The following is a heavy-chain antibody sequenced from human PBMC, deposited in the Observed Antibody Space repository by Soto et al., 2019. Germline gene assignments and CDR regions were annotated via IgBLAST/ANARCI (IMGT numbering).Heavy chain of an antibody. CDR1: GGSISNYY. Sequence: PSETLSLTCTVSGGSISNYYWSWIRQPPGKGLQWIGYIFSSGSTNYNPSLKSRVTISVDTSKNQFSLNLSSVTAADTAVYFCGGHRRDLAYRGKGSFVPVS. J-gene: IGHJ4*02. CDR2: IFSSGST. V-gene: IGHV4-59*08. CDR3: GGHRRDLAY.